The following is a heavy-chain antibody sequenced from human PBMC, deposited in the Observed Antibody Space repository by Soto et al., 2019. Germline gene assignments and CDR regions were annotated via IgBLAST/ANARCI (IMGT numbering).Heavy chain of an antibody. V-gene: IGHV4-31*03. J-gene: IGHJ6*02. Sequence: PSETLSLTCTVSGGSISSGGYYWSWIRQHPGKGLEWIGYIYYSGSTYYNPSLKSRVTISVDTSKNQFSLKLSSVTAADTAVYYCARESRPDSLTDYYYHYGMDVWGQGTTVTVSS. CDR1: GGSISSGGYY. CDR3: ARESRPDSLTDYYYHYGMDV. CDR2: IYYSGST. D-gene: IGHD2-21*01.